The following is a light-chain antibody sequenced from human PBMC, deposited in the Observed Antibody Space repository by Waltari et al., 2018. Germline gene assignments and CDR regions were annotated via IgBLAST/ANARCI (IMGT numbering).Light chain of an antibody. CDR2: QVS. CDR1: GRHIRAYAY. CDR3: SSYSTSTYPI. Sequence: QSALTQPASVSASLGQSITISCTGTGRHIRAYAYVSWHQQHPGKAPNLIISQVSNRPSGGSDRFSASKSGMTASLSISGLRTDDEAIYYCSSYSTSTYPIFGGGTKVTVL. V-gene: IGLV2-14*01. J-gene: IGLJ2*01.